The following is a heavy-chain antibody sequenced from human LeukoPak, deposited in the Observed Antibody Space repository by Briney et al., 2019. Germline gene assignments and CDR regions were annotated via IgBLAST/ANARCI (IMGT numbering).Heavy chain of an antibody. Sequence: SVTVSCKSSVYTSTSYYMYSVRHAAGQRLQWMGIINPSCDNTNYTQRFQGRVTMTRDMSTPTVYMELRSLRSEDTAVYYCARGPHRRTYDRDNWFDPWGQGTLVTVSS. V-gene: IGHV1-46*01. CDR2: INPSCDNT. CDR1: VYTSTSYY. D-gene: IGHD3-3*01. J-gene: IGHJ5*02. CDR3: ARGPHRRTYDRDNWFDP.